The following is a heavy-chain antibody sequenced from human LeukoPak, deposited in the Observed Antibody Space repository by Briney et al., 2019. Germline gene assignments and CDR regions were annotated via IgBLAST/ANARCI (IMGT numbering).Heavy chain of an antibody. D-gene: IGHD6-13*01. Sequence: SETLSLTCTVSGGSISSYYWSWIRQPAGKGLEWIGRIYTSGSTNYNPSLKSRVTMSVDTSKNQFSLKLSSVTAADTAVYYCARDKGLAAAGHWYFDLWGRGTLVTVSS. CDR2: IYTSGST. V-gene: IGHV4-4*07. J-gene: IGHJ2*01. CDR3: ARDKGLAAAGHWYFDL. CDR1: GGSISSYY.